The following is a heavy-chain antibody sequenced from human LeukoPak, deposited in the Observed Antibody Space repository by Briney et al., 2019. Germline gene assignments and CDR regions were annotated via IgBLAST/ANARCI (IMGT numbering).Heavy chain of an antibody. Sequence: WGSLRLSCAASGFTFQIYAMSWVRLAPGKGLQWVASMCGTAGCTFYTDSVKGRLTISRDNSKDTLYLQMNDLRADDTAIYYCARDRPNYHEPNGHYYNRDGDHWGQGALVTVSS. CDR3: ARDRPNYHEPNGHYYNRDGDH. CDR2: MCGTAGCT. J-gene: IGHJ5*02. CDR1: GFTFQIYA. D-gene: IGHD1-14*01. V-gene: IGHV3-23*01.